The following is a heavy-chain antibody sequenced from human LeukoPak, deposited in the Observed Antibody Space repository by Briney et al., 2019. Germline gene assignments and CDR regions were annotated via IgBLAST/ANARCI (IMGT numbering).Heavy chain of an antibody. CDR2: IYYSGST. Sequence: PSETLSLTCTVSGGSISSVSYHWAWIRQPPGKGLQWIGSIYYSGSTYYNPSLKSRVTISVDTSKNQFSLKLSSVTAADTAVYYCAGHSLAPFYYFDYWGQGTLVTVSS. J-gene: IGHJ4*02. CDR3: AGHSLAPFYYFDY. CDR1: GGSISSVSYH. V-gene: IGHV4-39*01. D-gene: IGHD1-1*01.